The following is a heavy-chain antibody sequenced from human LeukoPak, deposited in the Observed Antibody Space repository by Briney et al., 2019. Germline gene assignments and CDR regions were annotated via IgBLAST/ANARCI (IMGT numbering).Heavy chain of an antibody. CDR1: GGSFSGYY. CDR2: INHSGST. J-gene: IGHJ6*03. Sequence: SETLSLTCAVCGGSFSGYYWSWIRQPPGKGLEWIGEINHSGSTNYNPSLKSRVTISVDTSKNQFSLKLSSVTAADTAVYYCARHEYYYYYMDVWGKGTTVTISS. V-gene: IGHV4-34*01. CDR3: ARHEYYYYYMDV.